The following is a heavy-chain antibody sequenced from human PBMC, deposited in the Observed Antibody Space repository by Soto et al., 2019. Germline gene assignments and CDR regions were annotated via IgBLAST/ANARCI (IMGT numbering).Heavy chain of an antibody. J-gene: IGHJ3*02. CDR1: GFTLSDYY. V-gene: IGHV3-11*01. CDR3: AREAIVGVTNDAFDI. D-gene: IGHD1-26*01. Sequence: GGSLRLSCAASGFTLSDYYMNWIRQAPGRGLEWVSYIGTRGTSIYYAESVKGRFTISRDNAKNSLYLQMNSLRAEDTAVYYCAREAIVGVTNDAFDIWGQGTMVTVSS. CDR2: IGTRGTSI.